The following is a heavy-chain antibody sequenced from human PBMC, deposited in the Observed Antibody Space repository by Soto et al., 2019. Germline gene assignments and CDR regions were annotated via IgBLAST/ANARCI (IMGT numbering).Heavy chain of an antibody. CDR2: FYAGGTT. J-gene: IGHJ6*02. Sequence: GGTLRLSCAASRFSVRDNYMNWVRQAPGKGLEWVAIFYAGGTTSYADSVRGRFTISIDKSKNAVYLQMNSLRAEDTAIYYCAKKSPGPLSGWAYAMDVWGQGTTVTGSS. D-gene: IGHD1-26*01. V-gene: IGHV3-53*01. CDR3: AKKSPGPLSGWAYAMDV. CDR1: RFSVRDNY.